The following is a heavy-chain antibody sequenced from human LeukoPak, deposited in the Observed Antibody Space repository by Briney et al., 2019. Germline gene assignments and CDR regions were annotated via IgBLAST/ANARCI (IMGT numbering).Heavy chain of an antibody. V-gene: IGHV1-2*02. J-gene: IGHJ4*02. D-gene: IGHD2-21*02. CDR2: INPNSGGT. Sequence: ASVKVSCKASGYTFTSYDINWVRQATGQGIEWMGWINPNSGGTNYAQKFQGRVTMTRDTSISTAYMELSRLRSDDTAVYYCARVPGVGGDGHFDYWGQGTLVTVSS. CDR3: ARVPGVGGDGHFDY. CDR1: GYTFTSYD.